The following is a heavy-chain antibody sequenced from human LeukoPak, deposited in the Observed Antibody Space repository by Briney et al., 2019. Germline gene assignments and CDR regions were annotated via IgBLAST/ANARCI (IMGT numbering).Heavy chain of an antibody. CDR2: IYTSGST. CDR1: GGSISSGSYY. J-gene: IGHJ3*02. Sequence: PSETLSLTCTVSGGSISSGSYYWSWIRQPAGKGLEWIGRIYTSGSTNYNPSLKSRVTISVDTSKNQFSLKLSSVTAADTAVYYCARGGTEDYYYGSGDNAFDIWGQGTMVTVSS. V-gene: IGHV4-61*02. D-gene: IGHD3-10*01. CDR3: ARGGTEDYYYGSGDNAFDI.